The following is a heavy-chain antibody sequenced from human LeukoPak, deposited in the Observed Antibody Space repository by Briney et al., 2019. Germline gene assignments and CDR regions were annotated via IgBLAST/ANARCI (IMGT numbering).Heavy chain of an antibody. V-gene: IGHV3-23*01. CDR3: ATDYYDRSGDYTFDH. J-gene: IGHJ4*02. CDR1: GFAFRDYA. CDR2: ISGGGATA. Sequence: HPGGSLRLSCAASGFAFRDYAMSWVRQAPGKGLEWVSVISGGGATAHYTDSAKGRFTISRDNYKNTVSLQMNSLRAEDTAVYYCATDYYDRSGDYTFDHWGQGTQVTVSS. D-gene: IGHD3-22*01.